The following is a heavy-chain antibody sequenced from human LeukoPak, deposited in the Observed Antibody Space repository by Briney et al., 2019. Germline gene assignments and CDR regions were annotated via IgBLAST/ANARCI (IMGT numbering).Heavy chain of an antibody. D-gene: IGHD3-9*01. CDR2: ISDSGGST. CDR3: AKDAILTGYIFSKFDY. Sequence: QPGGSLRLSCAASGFTFSNYAMSWVRQAPGKGLEWVSAISDSGGSTYNADSVKGRFTISRDNSKNTLYLRMSSLRAEDTAVYYCAKDAILTGYIFSKFDYWGLGALVTVSS. J-gene: IGHJ4*02. V-gene: IGHV3-23*01. CDR1: GFTFSNYA.